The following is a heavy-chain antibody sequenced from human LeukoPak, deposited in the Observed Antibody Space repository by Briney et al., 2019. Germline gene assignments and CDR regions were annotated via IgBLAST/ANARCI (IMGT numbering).Heavy chain of an antibody. J-gene: IGHJ5*02. CDR2: IYYNGST. Sequence: MTSETLSLTCTVSGGSISSYYWSWIRQPPGKGLEWIGYIYYNGSTNYNPSLKSRVTISVDTYKNQFSLKLSSVTASDTAVYYGASYGGNTWFDPWGQGTLVTVSS. V-gene: IGHV4-59*08. D-gene: IGHD4-23*01. CDR1: GGSISSYY. CDR3: ASYGGNTWFDP.